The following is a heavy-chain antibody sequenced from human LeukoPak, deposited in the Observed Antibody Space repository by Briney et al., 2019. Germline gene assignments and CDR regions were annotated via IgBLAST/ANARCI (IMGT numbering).Heavy chain of an antibody. D-gene: IGHD3-22*01. CDR1: GFTFSSHG. J-gene: IGHJ4*02. CDR3: ARDGGGGYYDSSGYFLFDY. CDR2: ISGSGDNT. Sequence: GGTLRLSCAASGFTFSSHGMSWVRQAPGKGLEWVSTISGSGDNTYYADSVKGRFTISRDNSKNTLYLQMNSLRAEDTAVYYCARDGGGGYYDSSGYFLFDYWGQGTLVTVSS. V-gene: IGHV3-23*01.